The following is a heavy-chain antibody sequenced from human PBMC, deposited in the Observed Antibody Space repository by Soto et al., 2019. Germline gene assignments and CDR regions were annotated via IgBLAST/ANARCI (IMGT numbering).Heavy chain of an antibody. V-gene: IGHV4-31*03. CDR2: IYYSGST. J-gene: IGHJ5*02. CDR3: ARSALRFLEWGNWFDP. CDR1: GGSISSGGYY. D-gene: IGHD3-3*01. Sequence: SETLSLTCTVSGGSISSGGYYWSWIRQHPGKGLEWIGYIYYSGSTYYNPSLKSRVTISVDTSKNQFSLKLSSVTAADTAVYYCARSALRFLEWGNWFDPWGQGTLVTVSS.